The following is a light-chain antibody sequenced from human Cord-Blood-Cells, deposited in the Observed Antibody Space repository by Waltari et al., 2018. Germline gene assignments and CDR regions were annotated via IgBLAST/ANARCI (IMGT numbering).Light chain of an antibody. V-gene: IGLV3-19*01. Sequence: SSELTQDPAVSVALGQTVRITCQGDSLRSYYASWYQQKPGQAPVLVIYGKNNRPSGIPDRFSGSSSGNTASLTITEAQAEDESDYYCNSRDSSGNHLHVVFGGGTKLTVL. CDR1: SLRSYY. CDR2: GKN. CDR3: NSRDSSGNHLHVV. J-gene: IGLJ2*01.